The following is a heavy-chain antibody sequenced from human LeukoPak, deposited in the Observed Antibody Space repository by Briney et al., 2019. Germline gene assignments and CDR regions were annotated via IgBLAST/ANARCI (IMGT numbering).Heavy chain of an antibody. J-gene: IGHJ4*02. CDR3: GRETYTYDTSGPDH. Sequence: GGSLRLSCAASGFTFSSYAMSWVRQAPGKGLEWVSAISGSGGSTYYADSVKGRFTISRDNAKNTLYLQMNSLRAEDTAVYYCGRETYTYDTSGPDHWGQGTLVTVSS. CDR1: GFTFSSYA. V-gene: IGHV3-23*01. D-gene: IGHD3-22*01. CDR2: ISGSGGST.